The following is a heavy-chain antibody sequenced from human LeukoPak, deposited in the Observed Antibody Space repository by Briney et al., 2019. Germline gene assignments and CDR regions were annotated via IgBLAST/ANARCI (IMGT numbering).Heavy chain of an antibody. CDR3: ARDRGYLSFDF. Sequence: PGGSLRLSCAASGFTFDDYGMTWVRQAPGKGLEWVANLNQGGSQKYYVDSVKGRFTISRDNAKNSLYVQMNSLRAEDTAVYYCARDRGYLSFDFWGQGTMVTVSS. V-gene: IGHV3-7*01. J-gene: IGHJ3*01. CDR2: LNQGGSQK. D-gene: IGHD2-15*01. CDR1: GFTFDDYG.